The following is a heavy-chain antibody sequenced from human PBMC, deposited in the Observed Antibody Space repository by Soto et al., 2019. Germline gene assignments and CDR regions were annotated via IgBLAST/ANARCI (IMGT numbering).Heavy chain of an antibody. CDR3: ARLYCSSSTCDSWFDP. CDR1: GYSFAGYW. J-gene: IGHJ5*02. V-gene: IGHV5-10-1*01. Sequence: GESLKISCKGSGYSFAGYWITWVRQKSGKGLEWMGRIDPSDSQTYYSPSFQGHVTIAADKSISTAYLQWGSLKASDTAMYYCARLYCSSSTCDSWFDPWGQGTLVTVS. D-gene: IGHD2-2*01. CDR2: IDPSDSQT.